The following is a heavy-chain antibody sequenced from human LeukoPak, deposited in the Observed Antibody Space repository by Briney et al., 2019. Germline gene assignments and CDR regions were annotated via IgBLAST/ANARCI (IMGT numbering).Heavy chain of an antibody. V-gene: IGHV3-30*04. J-gene: IGHJ6*02. CDR2: ISYDGGSG. D-gene: IGHD1-26*01. CDR3: ARAAYKIVDRHYHYGMDV. Sequence: PGGSLRLSCAASGFSFRTYSVHWVRQAPGKGLECVAAISYDGGSGHYADSVKGRFIISRDNSKSMLYLQMDSLRVEDTAVYYCARAAYKIVDRHYHYGMDVWGQGTTVTVSS. CDR1: GFSFRTYS.